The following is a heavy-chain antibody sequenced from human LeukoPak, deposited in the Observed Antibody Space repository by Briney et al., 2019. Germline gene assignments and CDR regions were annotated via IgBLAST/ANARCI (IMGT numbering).Heavy chain of an antibody. V-gene: IGHV4-34*01. CDR2: INHSGST. J-gene: IGHJ5*02. CDR1: GGSFSGYY. CDR3: ARLYYYDSSGNNWFDP. Sequence: SETLSLTCAVYGGSFSGYYWSWIRQPPGKGLEWIGEINHSGSTNYNPSLKSRVTISVDTSKNQFSLKLSSVTAADTAVYYCARLYYYDSSGNNWFDPWGQGTLVTVSS. D-gene: IGHD3-22*01.